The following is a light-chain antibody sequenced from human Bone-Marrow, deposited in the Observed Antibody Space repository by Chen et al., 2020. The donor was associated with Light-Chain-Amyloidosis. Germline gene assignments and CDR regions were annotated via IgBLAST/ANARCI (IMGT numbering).Light chain of an antibody. CDR2: WAS. CDR3: QQYYSTPIT. Sequence: DIVMTQSPDSLAVSLGERATINCKSSQSVLYSSNNKNYLAWYQQKPGQPPKLLIYWASTRESGVPDRVSGSGSVTDFTLTISVQQAEDVSVYYCQQYYSTPITFGGGAKVEIK. J-gene: IGKJ4*01. CDR1: QSVLYSSNNKNY. V-gene: IGKV4-1*01.